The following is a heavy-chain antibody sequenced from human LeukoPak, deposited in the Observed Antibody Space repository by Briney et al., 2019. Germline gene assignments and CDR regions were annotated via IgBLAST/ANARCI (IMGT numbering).Heavy chain of an antibody. CDR2: MYYSGST. Sequence: SETLTLTCTVSGYSISSGYYWGWIRQPPGKGLECIGYMYYSGSTNYNPSLKSRVTISVDTSKNQFSLKLSSVTAADTAVYYCARGMGARSGYYFDYWGQGTLVTVSS. J-gene: IGHJ4*02. CDR1: GYSISSGYY. V-gene: IGHV4-61*01. CDR3: ARGMGARSGYYFDY. D-gene: IGHD1-26*01.